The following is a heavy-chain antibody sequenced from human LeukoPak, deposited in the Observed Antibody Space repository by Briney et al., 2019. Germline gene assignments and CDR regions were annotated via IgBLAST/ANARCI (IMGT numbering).Heavy chain of an antibody. CDR3: AKEGWLSRWWAPYLHYGIDV. Sequence: GGSLRLSCAASGFTFSSYGMHWVRRAPGKGLEWVAVISYDGSNKYYADSVKGRFTISRDNSKNTLYLQMDSLRTGGTAVYYCAKEGWLSRWWAPYLHYGIDVWGQGTPVTGSS. V-gene: IGHV3-30*18. CDR2: ISYDGSNK. J-gene: IGHJ6*02. CDR1: GFTFSSYG. D-gene: IGHD6-13*01.